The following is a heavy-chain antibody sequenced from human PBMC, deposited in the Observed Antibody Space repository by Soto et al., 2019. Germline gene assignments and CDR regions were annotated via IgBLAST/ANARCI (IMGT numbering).Heavy chain of an antibody. CDR1: CGSIINGGCS. J-gene: IGHJ5*02. V-gene: IGHV4-30-2*01. Sequence: AFETLCPTWGVFCGSIINGGCSGSWIRQPPGKGLEWIGYIYHSGSTHYNPSLKSRVTISVDRSKNQFSLKLSSVTAADTAVYYCARVPDRWGQGTLVTVSS. D-gene: IGHD2-2*01. CDR3: ARVPDR. CDR2: IYHSGST.